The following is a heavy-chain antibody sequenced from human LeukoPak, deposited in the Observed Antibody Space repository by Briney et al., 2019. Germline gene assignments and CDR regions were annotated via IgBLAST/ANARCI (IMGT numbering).Heavy chain of an antibody. Sequence: GGSLRLSCAASGFTFSSYDMHWVRQATGKGLEWVSAIGTAGDTYYPGSVKGRFTISRENAKNSLCLQMNSLRAGDTAVYYCARGDSIAAFDYWGQGTLVTVSS. CDR1: GFTFSSYD. J-gene: IGHJ4*02. CDR3: ARGDSIAAFDY. V-gene: IGHV3-13*04. D-gene: IGHD6-6*01. CDR2: IGTAGDT.